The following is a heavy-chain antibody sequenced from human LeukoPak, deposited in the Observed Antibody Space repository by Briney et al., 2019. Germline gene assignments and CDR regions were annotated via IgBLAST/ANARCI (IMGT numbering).Heavy chain of an antibody. J-gene: IGHJ3*02. D-gene: IGHD5-12*01. V-gene: IGHV4-34*01. CDR1: GGSFSGYY. Sequence: SETLSLTCAVYGGSFSGYYWSWVRHPPGKGLEWIGEINDSGSTNYNPSLKSRVTISVDTSKNQCSLKLSSVTAADTAVYYCARGEIYDAFDIWGQGTMVTVSS. CDR2: INDSGST. CDR3: ARGEIYDAFDI.